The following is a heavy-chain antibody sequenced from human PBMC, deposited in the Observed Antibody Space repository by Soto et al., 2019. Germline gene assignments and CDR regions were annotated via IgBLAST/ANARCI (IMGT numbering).Heavy chain of an antibody. D-gene: IGHD2-2*01. V-gene: IGHV3-48*02. J-gene: IGHJ4*02. Sequence: GGSLRLSCAASGFPFSTYSMSWVRQAPGKGLEWISYISASTLTIFYADSVKGRFTISRDTAQKSLYLQMNSLRDEDTAVYYCARAPKLVAPAATGFDSWGQGTMVTVYS. CDR1: GFPFSTYS. CDR3: ARAPKLVAPAATGFDS. CDR2: ISASTLTI.